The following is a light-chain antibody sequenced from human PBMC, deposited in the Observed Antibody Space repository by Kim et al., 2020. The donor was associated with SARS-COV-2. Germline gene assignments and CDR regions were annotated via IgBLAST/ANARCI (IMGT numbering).Light chain of an antibody. CDR3: QQYNNWPPLT. Sequence: PGESATLAGRASQSVGRNLAWYQQKPGKAPRRVIYGASTRATGVPARFSGSGYGTEFTLTISSLQSEDFAVYYCQQYNNWPPLTFGPGTKVDI. V-gene: IGKV3-15*01. CDR1: QSVGRN. CDR2: GAS. J-gene: IGKJ3*01.